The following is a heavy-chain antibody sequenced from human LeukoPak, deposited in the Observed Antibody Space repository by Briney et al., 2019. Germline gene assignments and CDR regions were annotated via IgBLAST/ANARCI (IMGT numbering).Heavy chain of an antibody. V-gene: IGHV1-2*02. D-gene: IGHD5/OR15-5a*01. CDR3: ARDVSTASGY. CDR1: GYTFNGYY. Sequence: GASVKVSCKASGYTFNGYYINWVRQAPGQGLEWMGWINPNSGGTKFAQKFQGRVTMTRDTSISTAWLELSRLKSDDTAVYYCARDVSTASGYWGQGTLVTVSS. J-gene: IGHJ4*02. CDR2: INPNSGGT.